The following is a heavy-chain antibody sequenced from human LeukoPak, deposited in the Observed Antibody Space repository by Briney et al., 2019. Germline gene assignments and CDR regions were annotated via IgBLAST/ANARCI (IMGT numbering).Heavy chain of an antibody. Sequence: ASVTVSYKASGYTFTVYCMHWVRQAPGQGLERKGWINTNSGGTNYAQKFQGMVTMTRDTSISTAYMELSRLRSDDTAVYYCAREAYCSSTSCRGYFDYGGQGTLVSVSS. CDR3: AREAYCSSTSCRGYFDY. V-gene: IGHV1-2*02. CDR2: INTNSGGT. D-gene: IGHD2-2*01. CDR1: GYTFTVYC. J-gene: IGHJ4*02.